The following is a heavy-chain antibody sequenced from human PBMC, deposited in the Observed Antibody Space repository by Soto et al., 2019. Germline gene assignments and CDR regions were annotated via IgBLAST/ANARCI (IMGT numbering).Heavy chain of an antibody. D-gene: IGHD3-9*01. CDR3: ARARLDILTGYFYYYGMDV. J-gene: IGHJ6*02. Sequence: ASVKVSCKASVYIFGNYGIAWVRQAPGQGREWFGWISPYTGNTHYASKVQGRLTLTPDTSPSTAFMDLGSLTSADTAVYYCARARLDILTGYFYYYGMDVWGQGTTVTVSS. V-gene: IGHV1-18*01. CDR2: ISPYTGNT. CDR1: VYIFGNYG.